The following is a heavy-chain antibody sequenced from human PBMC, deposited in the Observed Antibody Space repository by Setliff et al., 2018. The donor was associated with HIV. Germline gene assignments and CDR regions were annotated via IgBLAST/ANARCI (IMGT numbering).Heavy chain of an antibody. Sequence: PGGSLRLSCTASGFSFRNFGMTRVRQAPGKGLEWVSSISSSDDDTHYADSLRGRFTVSRDNAKSALYLQMNNLSVDDTAVYYCARKLQPGYGMDVWGQGTTVTVSS. J-gene: IGHJ6*02. CDR2: ISSSDDDT. D-gene: IGHD5-18*01. CDR3: ARKLQPGYGMDV. V-gene: IGHV3-21*01. CDR1: GFSFRNFG.